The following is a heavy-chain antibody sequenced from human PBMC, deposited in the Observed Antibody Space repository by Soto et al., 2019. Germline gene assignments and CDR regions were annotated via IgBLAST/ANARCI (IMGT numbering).Heavy chain of an antibody. CDR2: IYYSGST. D-gene: IGHD1-20*01. CDR1: GGSISSYY. CDR3: ARRYGYSFDY. J-gene: IGHJ4*02. V-gene: IGHV4-59*08. Sequence: TSETLSLTCTVSGGSISSYYWSGIRQPPGKGLEWIGYIYYSGSTNYNPSLKSRVTISVDTSKNQFSLKVSSVTAADTAVYYCARRYGYSFDYWGQGTLVTVSS.